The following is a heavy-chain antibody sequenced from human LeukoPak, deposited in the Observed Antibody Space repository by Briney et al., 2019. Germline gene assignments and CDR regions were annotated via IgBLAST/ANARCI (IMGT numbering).Heavy chain of an antibody. D-gene: IGHD5-24*01. Sequence: GGSLRLSCAASGFTFSSLAMHWVRQAPGKGLEWVAVISKDGTDKFYVDSVKGRFTISRDNSENTLYVQMNNLRVEDTAVYYCARDGGKMATIDYWGQGTLVTVSS. CDR3: ARDGGKMATIDY. J-gene: IGHJ4*02. CDR1: GFTFSSLA. V-gene: IGHV3-30-3*01. CDR2: ISKDGTDK.